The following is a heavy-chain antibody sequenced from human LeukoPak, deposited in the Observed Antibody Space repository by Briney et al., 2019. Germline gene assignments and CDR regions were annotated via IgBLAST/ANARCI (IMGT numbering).Heavy chain of an antibody. J-gene: IGHJ4*02. CDR1: GFTVSSHD. D-gene: IGHD3-16*01. V-gene: IGHV3-53*04. Sequence: GGSLRLPCAASGFTVSSHDMTWVRQAPGKGLEWVSVIYMGGNTFYADSVKGRFTISRHTSKNTLYLQMNSLRTEDTAVYYCARVGDEVAYTRGYLDYWGQGTLVTVSS. CDR2: IYMGGNT. CDR3: ARVGDEVAYTRGYLDY.